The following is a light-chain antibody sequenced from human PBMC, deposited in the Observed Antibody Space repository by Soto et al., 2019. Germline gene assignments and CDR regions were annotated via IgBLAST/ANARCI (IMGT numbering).Light chain of an antibody. CDR1: QSVSNNY. CDR3: QQYAGSPRT. Sequence: EIVLTQSPGTLSLSPGERATLSCRASQSVSNNYLAWYQQKPGQAPRLLIYGASNRDTGIPDRFSGSGSGKDFTLTISRLEPEDFAMYYCQQYAGSPRTFGQGTKVDIK. J-gene: IGKJ1*01. V-gene: IGKV3-20*01. CDR2: GAS.